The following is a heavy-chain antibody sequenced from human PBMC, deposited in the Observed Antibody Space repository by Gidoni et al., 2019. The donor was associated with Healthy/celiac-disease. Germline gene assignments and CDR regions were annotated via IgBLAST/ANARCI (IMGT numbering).Heavy chain of an antibody. Sequence: QVQLVESGGGVVPPGRSLRLSCAASGFTFSSYGMHWVRQAPGKGLEWVAVIWYDGSNKYYADSVKGRFTISRDNSKNTLYLQMNSLRAEDTAVYYCARDPDCSGGSCYSGWFDPWGQGTLVTVSS. D-gene: IGHD2-15*01. CDR2: IWYDGSNK. CDR3: ARDPDCSGGSCYSGWFDP. CDR1: GFTFSSYG. J-gene: IGHJ5*02. V-gene: IGHV3-33*01.